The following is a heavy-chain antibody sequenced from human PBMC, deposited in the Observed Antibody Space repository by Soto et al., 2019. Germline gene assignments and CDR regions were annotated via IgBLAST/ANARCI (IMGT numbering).Heavy chain of an antibody. CDR3: ARVGLYRAVAGVFDY. D-gene: IGHD6-19*01. CDR1: GFTFSSYA. CDR2: ISYDGSNK. Sequence: GGSLRLSCAASGFTFSSYAMHWVRQAPGKGLEWVAVISYDGSNKYYADSVKGRFTISRDNSKNTLYLQMNSLRAEDTAVYYCARVGLYRAVAGVFDYWGQGTLVTVSS. J-gene: IGHJ4*02. V-gene: IGHV3-30-3*01.